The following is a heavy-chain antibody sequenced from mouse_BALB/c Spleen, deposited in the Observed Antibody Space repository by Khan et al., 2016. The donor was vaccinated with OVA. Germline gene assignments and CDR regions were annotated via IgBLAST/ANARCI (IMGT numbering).Heavy chain of an antibody. CDR3: TRSGYGTFAY. D-gene: IGHD2-1*01. V-gene: IGHV1S81*02. CDR1: GYTFTSYY. Sequence: HVQLKQSGAELVKPGASVKLSCKASGYTFTSYYMYWVKQRPGQGLEWIGEINPSDGDTNFNEKFKSKATLTVDKSSSTVYMQLSSLTSEDSAVYYCTRSGYGTFAYWGQGTLVTVSA. CDR2: INPSDGDT. J-gene: IGHJ3*01.